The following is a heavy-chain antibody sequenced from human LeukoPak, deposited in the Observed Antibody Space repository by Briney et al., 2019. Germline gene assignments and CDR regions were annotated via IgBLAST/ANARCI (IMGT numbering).Heavy chain of an antibody. J-gene: IGHJ5*02. D-gene: IGHD4-17*01. Sequence: SETLSLTCAVYGGSFSGYYWSWIRQPPGKGLEWIGEINHSGSTNYNPSLKSRVTISVDTSKNQFSLKLSSVTAADTAVYYCARHEGTTVTFDPWGQGTLVTVSS. CDR3: ARHEGTTVTFDP. CDR2: INHSGST. V-gene: IGHV4-34*01. CDR1: GGSFSGYY.